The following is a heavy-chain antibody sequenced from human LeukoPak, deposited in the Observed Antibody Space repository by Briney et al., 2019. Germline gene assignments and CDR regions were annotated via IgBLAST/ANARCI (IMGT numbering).Heavy chain of an antibody. J-gene: IGHJ4*02. CDR3: ARDAAYYDILTGYSPLGY. D-gene: IGHD3-9*01. CDR2: IYHSGST. CDR1: GGSISSSNW. Sequence: SETLSLTCAVSGGSISSSNWWSWVRQPPGKGLEWIGEIYHSGSTNYNPSLKSRVTISVDKSKNHFSLKLSSVTAADTAVYYCARDAAYYDILTGYSPLGYWGQGTLVTVSS. V-gene: IGHV4-4*02.